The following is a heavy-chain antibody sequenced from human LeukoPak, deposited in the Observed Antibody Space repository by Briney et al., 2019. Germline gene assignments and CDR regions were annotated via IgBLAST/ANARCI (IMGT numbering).Heavy chain of an antibody. CDR3: ARDPGLGGYDGY. V-gene: IGHV3-21*01. Sequence: PGGSLRLSCAASGFTFSSYSMNWVRQAPGKGLEWVSSISSSSSYIYYADSVKGRFTISRDNAKNSLYLQMNSLRAEDTAVYYCARDPGLGGYDGYWGQGTLVTVSS. CDR2: ISSSSSYI. CDR1: GFTFSSYS. D-gene: IGHD5-12*01. J-gene: IGHJ4*02.